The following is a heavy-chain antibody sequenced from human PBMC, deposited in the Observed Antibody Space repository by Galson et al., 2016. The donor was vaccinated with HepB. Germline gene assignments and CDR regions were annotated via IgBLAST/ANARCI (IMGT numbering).Heavy chain of an antibody. Sequence: CTVSGGSISSGAYYWAWIRQHPGQGLECIGYIHYTGGTYSNPSLKSRVTISLDTSKNQFSLNLTSVTAADTAVYYCARGYYDTTGHYYGRAFDIWGQGTTVPVSS. CDR1: GGSISSGAYY. V-gene: IGHV4-31*03. J-gene: IGHJ3*02. CDR2: IHYTGGT. CDR3: ARGYYDTTGHYYGRAFDI. D-gene: IGHD3-22*01.